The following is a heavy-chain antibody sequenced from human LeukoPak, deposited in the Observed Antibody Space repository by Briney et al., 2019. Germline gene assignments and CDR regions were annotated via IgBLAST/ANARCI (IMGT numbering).Heavy chain of an antibody. Sequence: GGSLRLSCAASGFTFSSYAMSWVRQAPGKGLEWVSAISGSGGSTYYADSVKGRFTISRDNSKKTLYLQMNSLRAEDTAVYYCAKEPRYSSSNYYYYYMDVWGKGTTVTVPS. V-gene: IGHV3-23*01. CDR2: ISGSGGST. J-gene: IGHJ6*03. CDR1: GFTFSSYA. D-gene: IGHD6-19*01. CDR3: AKEPRYSSSNYYYYYMDV.